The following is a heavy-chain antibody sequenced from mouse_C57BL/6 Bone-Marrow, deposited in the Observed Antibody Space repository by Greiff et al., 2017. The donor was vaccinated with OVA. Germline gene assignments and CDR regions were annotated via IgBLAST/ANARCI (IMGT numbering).Heavy chain of an antibody. CDR1: GFTFSSYG. D-gene: IGHD2-2*01. J-gene: IGHJ4*01. V-gene: IGHV5-6*01. Sequence: EVHLVESGGDLVKPGGSLKLSCAASGFTFSSYGMSWVRQTPDKRLEWVATISSGGSYTYYPDSVKGRFTISRDNAKNTLYLQMSSLKSEDTAMYYCASLSAVLWFYAMDYWGQGTSVTVSS. CDR3: ASLSAVLWFYAMDY. CDR2: ISSGGSYT.